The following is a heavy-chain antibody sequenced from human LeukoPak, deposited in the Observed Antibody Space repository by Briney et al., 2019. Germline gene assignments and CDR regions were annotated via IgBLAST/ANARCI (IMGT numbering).Heavy chain of an antibody. CDR2: ISGSGGST. V-gene: IGHV3-23*01. CDR3: AKTGDVSVRYFDH. D-gene: IGHD7-27*01. CDR1: GFIFSNFA. J-gene: IGHJ4*02. Sequence: PGGSLRLSCVASGFIFSNFAMTWVRQAPGKGLEWVSSISGSGGSTDYADSVKGRFTISRDNSQNTLYLQMNSPRAEDRAVYYCAKTGDVSVRYFDHWGQGTLVTVSS.